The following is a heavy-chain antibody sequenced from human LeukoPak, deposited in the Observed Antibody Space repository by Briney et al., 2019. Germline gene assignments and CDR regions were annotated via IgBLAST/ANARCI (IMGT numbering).Heavy chain of an antibody. CDR2: IYSSGNT. CDR3: AKSNGYGLIDY. V-gene: IGHV4-39*01. CDR1: GASISSSNYY. J-gene: IGHJ4*02. D-gene: IGHD5-12*01. Sequence: SETLSLTCAVSGASISSSNYYWGWVRQSPGKGLEWIGNIYSSGNTYYNASLKSRVTMYIDTSKNQSSLKLSSVTAADTAMYYCAKSNGYGLIDYWGQGTLVTVSS.